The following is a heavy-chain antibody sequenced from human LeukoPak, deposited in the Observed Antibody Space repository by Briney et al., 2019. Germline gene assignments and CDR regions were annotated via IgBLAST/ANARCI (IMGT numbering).Heavy chain of an antibody. J-gene: IGHJ4*02. Sequence: GGSLRLSCAASGFTFSSYSMNWVRQAPGKGLEWVSSISSSSSYIYYADSVKGRFTISRDNAKNSLYLQMNSLRAEDTAVYYCARAPREWLLGYYFDYWGQGTLVTVSS. CDR3: ARAPREWLLGYYFDY. V-gene: IGHV3-21*01. D-gene: IGHD3-3*01. CDR1: GFTFSSYS. CDR2: ISSSSSYI.